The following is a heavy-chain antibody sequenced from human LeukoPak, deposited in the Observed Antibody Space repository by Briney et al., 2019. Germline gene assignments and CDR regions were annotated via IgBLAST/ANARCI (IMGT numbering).Heavy chain of an antibody. CDR2: TREDGGER. CDR1: GFSFSSYW. Sequence: GGSLRLPCAASGFSFSSYWMTWVRQAPGKGLEWVANTREDGGERYYVDSVKGRFTISRDNAKNSLYLQINSLRAEDTAVYYCARVARLGDAFDIWGQGTMVTVSS. J-gene: IGHJ3*02. CDR3: ARVARLGDAFDI. D-gene: IGHD2-21*01. V-gene: IGHV3-7*01.